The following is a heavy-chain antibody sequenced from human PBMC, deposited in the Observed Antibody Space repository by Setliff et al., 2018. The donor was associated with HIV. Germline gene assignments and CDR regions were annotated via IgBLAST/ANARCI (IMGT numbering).Heavy chain of an antibody. Sequence: SETLSLTCSVSGRSIDDSYWSWIRQSPGKGLEWIGYIFDSGTTKYNPSVTSRVTISVDASKNQFFLQLISVTAADTAVYYCARQGGYNSPLMVWGQGKLVTVSS. J-gene: IGHJ4*02. CDR1: GRSIDDSY. D-gene: IGHD3-10*01. V-gene: IGHV4-59*08. CDR3: ARQGGYNSPLMV. CDR2: IFDSGTT.